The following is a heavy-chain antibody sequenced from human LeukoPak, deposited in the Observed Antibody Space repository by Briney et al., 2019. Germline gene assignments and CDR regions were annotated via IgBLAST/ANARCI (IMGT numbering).Heavy chain of an antibody. CDR1: GFTVSSNY. CDR3: AREDPGYCSGGSCYGGAFDI. CDR2: IYSGGST. Sequence: GGSLRLSCAASGFTVSSNYMSWVRQAPGKGLEWVSVIYSGGSTYYADSVKGRFTISRDNSKNTLYLQMNSLRAEDTAVYYCAREDPGYCSGGSCYGGAFDIWGQGTMVTVSS. D-gene: IGHD2-15*01. V-gene: IGHV3-53*01. J-gene: IGHJ3*02.